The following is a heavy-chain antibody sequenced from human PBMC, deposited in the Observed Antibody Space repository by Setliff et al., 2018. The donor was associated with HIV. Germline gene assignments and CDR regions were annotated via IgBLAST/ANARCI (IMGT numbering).Heavy chain of an antibody. CDR3: ARRGYNYDSSGYLIPAGYFQH. CDR1: GGSVSSSSHY. D-gene: IGHD3-22*01. J-gene: IGHJ1*01. V-gene: IGHV4-39*01. Sequence: SETLSLTCSVSGGSVSSSSHYWGWIRQPPGKGLEWIGSIYYSGSTYYNPSLKSRLTISVDTSNNQFSLKLTSVTDADTAVYYCARRGYNYDSSGYLIPAGYFQHWGQGTLVTVSS. CDR2: IYYSGST.